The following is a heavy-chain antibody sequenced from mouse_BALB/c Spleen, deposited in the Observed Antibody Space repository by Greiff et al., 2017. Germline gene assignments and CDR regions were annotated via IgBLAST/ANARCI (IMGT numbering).Heavy chain of an antibody. J-gene: IGHJ4*01. V-gene: IGHV2-2*02. CDR3: ARNYGYDDAMDY. CDR1: GFSLTSYG. CDR2: IWSGGST. Sequence: VQLMESGPGLVKPSASLNISCTASGFSLTSYGVHWVRQSPGKGLEWLGAIWSGGSTDNHAAFISRLSISKDNSKSHVFLKMNSLQANDTAIYYCARNYGYDDAMDYWGQGTAVTVSS. D-gene: IGHD2-2*01.